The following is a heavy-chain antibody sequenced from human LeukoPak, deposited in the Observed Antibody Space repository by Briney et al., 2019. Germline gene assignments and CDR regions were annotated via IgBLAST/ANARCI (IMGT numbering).Heavy chain of an antibody. CDR1: GFSFSSYS. D-gene: IGHD3-22*01. V-gene: IGHV3-48*01. CDR2: IVGSSTII. Sequence: GSLRLSCAASGFSFSSYSMSWVRQAPGKGLEWLSYIVGSSTIIYYADSVKGRFTISGDNAQNSLYLQMNSLRAEDTAIYYCATSRDSSGYFFVNYFDNWGQGTLVTVSP. CDR3: ATSRDSSGYFFVNYFDN. J-gene: IGHJ4*02.